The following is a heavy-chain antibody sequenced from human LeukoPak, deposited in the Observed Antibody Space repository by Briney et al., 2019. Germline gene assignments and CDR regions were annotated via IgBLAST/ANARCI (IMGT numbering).Heavy chain of an antibody. CDR3: TRGNAAAAPYTAFDP. V-gene: IGHV4-61*01. CDR2: VHYSGST. Sequence: SETLSLTCTVSGGSVTSGSYYWSWIRQPPGKGLEWIGYVHYSGSTYNNPSLKSRVTISVDTSTNQFSLKLNSVTAADTAVYYCTRGNAAAAPYTAFDPWGQGTLVTVSS. D-gene: IGHD6-13*01. CDR1: GGSVTSGSYY. J-gene: IGHJ5*02.